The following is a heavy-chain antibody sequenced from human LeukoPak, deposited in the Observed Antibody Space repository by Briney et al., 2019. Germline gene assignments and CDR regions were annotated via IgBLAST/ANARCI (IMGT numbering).Heavy chain of an antibody. CDR2: IKQDGSEK. D-gene: IGHD3/OR15-3a*01. CDR3: ATSYDMGWLIGY. CDR1: GFTFGDTW. J-gene: IGHJ4*02. V-gene: IGHV3-7*03. Sequence: GGSLRLSCAASGFTFGDTWMNWVRQVRGQGLEWVANIKQDGSEKFYVASVKGRFTISRDNGKSSLYLQMNSLRAEDTALYYCATSYDMGWLIGYWGQGTLVTVSS.